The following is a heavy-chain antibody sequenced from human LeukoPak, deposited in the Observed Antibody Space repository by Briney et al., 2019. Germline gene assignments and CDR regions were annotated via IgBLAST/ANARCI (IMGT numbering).Heavy chain of an antibody. J-gene: IGHJ4*02. CDR3: ARDIKYYDSSGYYDY. V-gene: IGHV4-59*01. CDR1: GGSISSYY. CDR2: IYYSGST. D-gene: IGHD3-22*01. Sequence: SETLSLTCTVSGGSISSYYWSWIRQPPGKGLEWIGYIYYSGSTNYNPSLKSRVTISVDTSKNQFSLRLSSVTAADTAVYYCARDIKYYDSSGYYDYWGQGTLVTVSS.